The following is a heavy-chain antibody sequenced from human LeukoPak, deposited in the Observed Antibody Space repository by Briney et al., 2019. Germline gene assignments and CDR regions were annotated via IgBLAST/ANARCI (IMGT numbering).Heavy chain of an antibody. CDR3: AKEVGGTTGPLGG. CDR1: GFTFDDYA. CDR2: ISWNSGSI. J-gene: IGHJ4*02. D-gene: IGHD1-1*01. Sequence: GRSLRLSCAASGFTFDDYAMHWVRQAPGKGLEWVPGISWNSGSIGYADSVKGRFTISRDNAKNSLYLQMNSLRAEDTALYYCAKEVGGTTGPLGGWGQGTLVTVSS. V-gene: IGHV3-9*01.